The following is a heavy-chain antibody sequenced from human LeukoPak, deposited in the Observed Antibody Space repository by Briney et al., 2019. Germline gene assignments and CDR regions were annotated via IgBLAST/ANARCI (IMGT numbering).Heavy chain of an antibody. Sequence: SETLSLTCTVSGGSISSYYWSWIRQPPGKGLEWIGYIYYSGSTNYNPSLKSRVTMSVDTSKNQFSLKLSSVTAADTAVYYCARVSMYYDFWSGSDYYYGMDVWGQGTTVTVSS. V-gene: IGHV4-59*12. CDR3: ARVSMYYDFWSGSDYYYGMDV. D-gene: IGHD3-3*01. J-gene: IGHJ6*02. CDR2: IYYSGST. CDR1: GGSISSYY.